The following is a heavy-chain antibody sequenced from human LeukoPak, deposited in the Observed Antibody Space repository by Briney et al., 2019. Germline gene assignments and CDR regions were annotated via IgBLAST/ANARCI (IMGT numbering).Heavy chain of an antibody. CDR3: ARGSPIRILRFLEWLFPNLDY. CDR1: GGSIRSSYYY. V-gene: IGHV4-39*07. D-gene: IGHD3-3*01. J-gene: IGHJ4*02. CDR2: INHSGST. Sequence: SETLSLTCTVSGGSIRSSYYYWGWIRQPPGKGLEWIGEINHSGSTNYNPSLKSRVTISVDTSKNQFSLKLSSVTAADTAVYYCARGSPIRILRFLEWLFPNLDYWGQGTLVTVSS.